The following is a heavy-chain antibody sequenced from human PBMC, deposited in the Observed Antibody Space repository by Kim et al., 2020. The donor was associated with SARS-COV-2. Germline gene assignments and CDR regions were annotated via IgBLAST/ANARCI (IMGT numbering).Heavy chain of an antibody. CDR2: NDGRTT. J-gene: IGHJ4*02. D-gene: IGHD3-16*01. Sequence: NDGRTTSYADAVKGRFTISRDTAKNPLYLQMSSLGAEETAVYYCVRGGAYWGQGDLVTVSS. V-gene: IGHV3-74*01. CDR3: VRGGAY.